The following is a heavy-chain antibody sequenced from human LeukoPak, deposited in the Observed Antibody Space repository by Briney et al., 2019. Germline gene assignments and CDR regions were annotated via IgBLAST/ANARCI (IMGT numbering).Heavy chain of an antibody. CDR3: ARASSVVVVAATYLFDY. CDR1: GYTFTGYY. V-gene: IGHV1-2*02. D-gene: IGHD2-15*01. J-gene: IGHJ4*02. CDR2: MNPNSGAT. Sequence: ASVKVSCKASGYTFTGYYMHWVRQAPGQGLEWMGWMNPNSGATSHAQSFQGRVTMTRDTSISTAYMELSRLRSDDTAVYYCARASSVVVVAATYLFDYWGQGTLVTVSS.